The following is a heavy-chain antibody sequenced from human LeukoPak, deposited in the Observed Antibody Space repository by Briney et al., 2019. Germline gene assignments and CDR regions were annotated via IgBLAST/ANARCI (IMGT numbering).Heavy chain of an antibody. CDR3: AREHYESSGWGFDY. CDR2: ISSSSSYI. J-gene: IGHJ4*02. CDR1: GFTFSSYS. D-gene: IGHD6-19*01. Sequence: GGSLRLSCAASGFTFSSYSMNWVRQAPGKGLEWVSSISSSSSYIYYADSVKGRFAISRDNAKNSLYLQMNSLRAEDTAVYYCAREHYESSGWGFDYWGQGTLVTVSS. V-gene: IGHV3-21*01.